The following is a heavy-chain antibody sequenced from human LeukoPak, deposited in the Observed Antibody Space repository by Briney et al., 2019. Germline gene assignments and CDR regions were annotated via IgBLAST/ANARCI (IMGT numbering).Heavy chain of an antibody. CDR3: AKDASVGAPGSWVLDYFDY. V-gene: IGHV3-23*01. Sequence: GGSLRLSCAASGFTFNKHGMRSVRQAPGKGLEWVASISATGSGTFYADSVKGRFPISRDNAKDTVYLHMSSLSADDTAIYYCAKDASVGAPGSWVLDYFDYWGQGTQVTVSS. J-gene: IGHJ4*02. CDR1: GFTFNKHG. CDR2: ISATGSGT. D-gene: IGHD1-26*01.